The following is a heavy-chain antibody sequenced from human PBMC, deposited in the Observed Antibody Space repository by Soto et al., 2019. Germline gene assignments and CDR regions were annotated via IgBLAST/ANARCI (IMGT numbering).Heavy chain of an antibody. Sequence: SETLSLTXNVSGGSIDRSNYYWDWLRQPPGKGLEWIGTTYYNGNAYYNPSLRSRVSMSVDTSKNQFSLKLISVTAADTAVYYCARHFVAVVIKGWGYWGQGKLVTVSS. CDR1: GGSIDRSNYY. J-gene: IGHJ4*02. CDR2: TYYNGNA. CDR3: ARHFVAVVIKGWGY. V-gene: IGHV4-39*01. D-gene: IGHD3-10*01.